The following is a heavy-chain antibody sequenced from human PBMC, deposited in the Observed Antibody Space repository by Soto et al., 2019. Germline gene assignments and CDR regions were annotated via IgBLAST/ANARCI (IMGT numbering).Heavy chain of an antibody. V-gene: IGHV5-10-1*01. J-gene: IGHJ6*02. CDR3: ARLLVYDILTGYPPIWAV. CDR1: GYSFTSYW. CDR2: IDPSDSYT. D-gene: IGHD3-9*01. Sequence: LGESLKISCKGSGYSFTSYWISWVRQMPGKGLEWMGRIDPSDSYTNYSPSFQGHVTISADKSISTAYLQWSSLKASDTAMYYCARLLVYDILTGYPPIWAVWGQGTTVTVSS.